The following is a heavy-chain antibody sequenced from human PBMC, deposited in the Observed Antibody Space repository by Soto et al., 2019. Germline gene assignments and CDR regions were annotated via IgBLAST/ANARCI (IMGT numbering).Heavy chain of an antibody. Sequence: QITLKESGPTLVKPTQTLTLTCTFSGFSLTRSGVGVGWIRQPQGKALECLALLYWHDDERYRPSLRSRLTITKDTSKYQVVLTMTNIDHLDTGIYYCVHASGSEFVSWGQGTQVTVSS. CDR1: GFSLTRSGVG. CDR2: LYWHDDE. D-gene: IGHD1-26*01. CDR3: VHASGSEFVS. V-gene: IGHV2-5*04. J-gene: IGHJ4*02.